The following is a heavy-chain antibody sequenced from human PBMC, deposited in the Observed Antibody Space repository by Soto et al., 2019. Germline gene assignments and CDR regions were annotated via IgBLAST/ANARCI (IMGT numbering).Heavy chain of an antibody. D-gene: IGHD3-22*01. CDR2: IYHGGST. J-gene: IGHJ5*02. V-gene: IGHV4-39*02. CDR3: ARVGPWVPYYYDSSPYTFENWFDP. CDR1: GASLNTISYY. Sequence: SETLSLTCTVSGASLNTISYYWGWLRQPPGKGLEWIGSIYHGGSTYYNPSLNSRVTLSIDMTNNHVSLILNSVTAADTAVYYCARVGPWVPYYYDSSPYTFENWFDPWGQGTLVTVSS.